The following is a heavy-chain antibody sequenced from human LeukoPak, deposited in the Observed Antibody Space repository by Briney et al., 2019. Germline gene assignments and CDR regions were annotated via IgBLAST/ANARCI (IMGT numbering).Heavy chain of an antibody. CDR2: ISYDGSNK. CDR3: AKEGGYSYGPFVY. V-gene: IGHV3-30*18. D-gene: IGHD5-18*01. Sequence: PGGSLRLSCAASGFTFSSYGMHWVRQAPGKGLEWVAVISYDGSNKYYADSVKGRFTISRDNSKNTLYLQMSSLRAEDTAVYYCAKEGGYSYGPFVYWGQGTLVTVSS. CDR1: GFTFSSYG. J-gene: IGHJ4*02.